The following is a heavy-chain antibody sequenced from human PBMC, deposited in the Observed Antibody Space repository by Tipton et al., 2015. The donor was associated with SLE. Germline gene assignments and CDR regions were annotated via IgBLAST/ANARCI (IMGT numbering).Heavy chain of an antibody. V-gene: IGHV4-59*11. CDR3: ARGVLQYYYDSSGYYPY. CDR2: IYYSGST. CDR1: GGSISSHY. Sequence: TLSLTCTVSGGSISSHYWSWIRQPPGKGLEWIGYIYYSGSTYYNPSLKSRDTISVGTSKNQFSLKLSSVTAADTAVYYCARGVLQYYYDSSGYYPYWGQGTLVTVSS. J-gene: IGHJ4*02. D-gene: IGHD3-22*01.